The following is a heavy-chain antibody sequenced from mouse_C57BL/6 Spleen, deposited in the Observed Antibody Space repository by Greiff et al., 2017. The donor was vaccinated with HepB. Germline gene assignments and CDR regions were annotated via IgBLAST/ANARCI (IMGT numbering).Heavy chain of an antibody. CDR1: GFNIKDYY. CDR3: TWGLRYFDV. J-gene: IGHJ1*03. V-gene: IGHV14-1*01. D-gene: IGHD2-4*01. CDR2: IDPEDGDP. Sequence: VQLQQSGAELVRPGASVKLSCTASGFNIKDYYMHWVKQRPEQGLEWIGRIDPEDGDPEDAPKFQGKATMTADTSSNTAYLQLRSLTSTDNAVYYCTWGLRYFDVWGTGTTVTVSS.